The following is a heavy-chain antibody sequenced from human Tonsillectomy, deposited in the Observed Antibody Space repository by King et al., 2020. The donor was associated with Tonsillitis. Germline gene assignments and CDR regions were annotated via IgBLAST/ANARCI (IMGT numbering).Heavy chain of an antibody. D-gene: IGHD3-3*01. CDR1: GYTFTKYS. Sequence: VQLVQSGAEVKKSGASVKVSCKASGYTFTKYSITWVRQAPGQGLEWMGWISSYNGNTNYAQKFQGRVTMTTNTSTSTAYMELRSLRSDDAAVYYCARGVSITTSGVVPYWFDPWGQGTLVTVSS. CDR3: ARGVSITTSGVVPYWFDP. V-gene: IGHV1-18*01. J-gene: IGHJ5*02. CDR2: ISSYNGNT.